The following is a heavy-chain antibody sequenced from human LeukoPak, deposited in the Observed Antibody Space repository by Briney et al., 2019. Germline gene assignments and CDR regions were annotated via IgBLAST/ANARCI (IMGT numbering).Heavy chain of an antibody. V-gene: IGHV3-23*01. CDR3: AKGARGSGWYKEPFDY. J-gene: IGHJ4*02. D-gene: IGHD6-19*01. CDR1: GFTFSSYY. CDR2: ISGSGGNT. Sequence: PGGSLRLSCAASGFTFSSYYMYWVRQAPGKGLEWVSTISGSGGNTYYADSVKGRFTISRDNSKNTLYLQMNSLRAEDTAVYYCAKGARGSGWYKEPFDYWGQGTLVTVSS.